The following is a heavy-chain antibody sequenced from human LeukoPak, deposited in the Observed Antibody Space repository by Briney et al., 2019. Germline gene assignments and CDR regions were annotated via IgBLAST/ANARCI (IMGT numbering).Heavy chain of an antibody. CDR1: GYTFTSYG. CDR3: AREIRRFLEWSLDAFDI. D-gene: IGHD3-3*01. V-gene: IGHV1-18*01. J-gene: IGHJ3*02. CDR2: ISAYNGNT. Sequence: GASVKVSCKASGYTFTSYGISWVRQAPGQGLEWMGWISAYNGNTNYAQKLQGRVTMTTDTSTSTAYMELRSLRSDDTAVYYCAREIRRFLEWSLDAFDIWGQGTMVTVSS.